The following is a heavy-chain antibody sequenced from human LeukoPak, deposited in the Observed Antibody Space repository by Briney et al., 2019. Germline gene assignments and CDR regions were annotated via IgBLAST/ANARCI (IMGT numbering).Heavy chain of an antibody. CDR1: GGTFSSYA. Sequence: SVKVSCKASGGTFSSYAISWVRQAPGQGLEWMGGIIPIFGTANYAQKFQGRVTITADESTSTAYMELSSLRSEDTAVYYCARDARINGDFDYWGQGTLVTVSS. J-gene: IGHJ4*02. D-gene: IGHD4-17*01. CDR3: ARDARINGDFDY. V-gene: IGHV1-69*13. CDR2: IIPIFGTA.